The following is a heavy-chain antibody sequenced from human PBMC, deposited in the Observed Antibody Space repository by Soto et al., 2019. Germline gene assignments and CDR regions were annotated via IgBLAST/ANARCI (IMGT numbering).Heavy chain of an antibody. Sequence: ASVKVSCKASGYTFTSYGISWVRQAPGQGLEWMGWISAYNGNTNYAQKLQGRVTMTTDTSTSTAYMELRSLRSDDTAVYYCAREGKAIVPAANRKSDYWGQGTLVTVSS. V-gene: IGHV1-18*01. CDR2: ISAYNGNT. D-gene: IGHD2-2*01. CDR3: AREGKAIVPAANRKSDY. CDR1: GYTFTSYG. J-gene: IGHJ4*02.